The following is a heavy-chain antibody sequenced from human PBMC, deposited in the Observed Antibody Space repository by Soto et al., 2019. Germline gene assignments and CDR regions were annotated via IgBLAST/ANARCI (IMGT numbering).Heavy chain of an antibody. J-gene: IGHJ6*02. D-gene: IGHD2-21*02. CDR3: AREDDGGDRDYSGLDV. Sequence: PSETLSLTCTVSGGSISSDHYHWTWIRQPPGKGLEWIGYIHYSGSIYYNPSLQSRVTMSVDTSKNLFSLKLSSVTAADTAVYFCAREDDGGDRDYSGLDVWGQGTTVTVSS. CDR1: GGSISSDHYH. V-gene: IGHV4-30-4*01. CDR2: IHYSGSI.